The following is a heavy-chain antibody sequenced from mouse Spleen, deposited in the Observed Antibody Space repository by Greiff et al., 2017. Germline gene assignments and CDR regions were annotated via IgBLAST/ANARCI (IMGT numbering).Heavy chain of an antibody. CDR3: ARDYGNYVDYFDY. CDR1: GYSITSGYY. CDR2: ISYDGSN. Sequence: ESGPGLVKPSQSLSLTCSVTGYSITSGYYWNWIRQFPGNKLEWMGYISYDGSNNYNPSLKNRISITRDTSKNQFFLKLNSVTTEDTATYYCARDYGNYVDYFDYWGQGTTLTVSS. V-gene: IGHV3-6*01. J-gene: IGHJ2*01. D-gene: IGHD2-1*01.